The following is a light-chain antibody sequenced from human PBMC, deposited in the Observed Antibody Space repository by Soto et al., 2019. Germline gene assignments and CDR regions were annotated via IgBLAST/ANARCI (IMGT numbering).Light chain of an antibody. CDR1: SDINVGSYN. V-gene: IGLV5-37*01. Sequence: QSVLTQPPSSSASPGESASLTCTLPSDINVGSYNIYWYQQKPGNPPRYLLYYYSDSDKGQGSGVPSRFSGSKDASANTGILLISGLQSEDEADYYCMIWPSNAVVFGGGTKVTVL. J-gene: IGLJ2*01. CDR3: MIWPSNAVV. CDR2: YYSDSDK.